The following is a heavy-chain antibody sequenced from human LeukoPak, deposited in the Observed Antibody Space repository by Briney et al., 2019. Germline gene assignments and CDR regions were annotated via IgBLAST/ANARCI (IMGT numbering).Heavy chain of an antibody. D-gene: IGHD3-22*01. V-gene: IGHV1-2*02. CDR1: GYTFTGYY. J-gene: IGHJ6*02. CDR2: INPNSGGT. Sequence: GASVKVSCKASGYTFTGYYMHWVRQAPGQGLEWMGWINPNSGGTNYAQKFQGRVTMTRDTSISTAYMELSRLRSDDTAVYYCATYYYDSSGRYGMDVWGQGTTVTVSS. CDR3: ATYYYDSSGRYGMDV.